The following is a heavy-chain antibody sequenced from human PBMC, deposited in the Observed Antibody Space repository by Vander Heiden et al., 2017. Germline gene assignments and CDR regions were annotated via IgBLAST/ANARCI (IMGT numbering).Heavy chain of an antibody. Sequence: EVQLVESGGGLVQPGGSLRLPCAASGFTFSSYRMNWVRQAPGKGLEWVSYISSSSSTIYYADSVKGRFTISRDNAKNSLYLQMNSLRDEDTAVYYCARVQAGSSGWYSYYYYGMDVWGQGTTVTVSS. D-gene: IGHD6-19*01. CDR2: ISSSSSTI. CDR1: GFTFSSYR. V-gene: IGHV3-48*02. CDR3: ARVQAGSSGWYSYYYYGMDV. J-gene: IGHJ6*02.